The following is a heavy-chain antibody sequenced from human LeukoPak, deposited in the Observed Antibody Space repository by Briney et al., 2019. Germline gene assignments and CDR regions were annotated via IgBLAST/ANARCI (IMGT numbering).Heavy chain of an antibody. CDR1: GNYW. CDR2: INGDGSWT. CDR3: AKDGRTWVY. V-gene: IGHV3-74*01. D-gene: IGHD7-27*01. Sequence: PPGGSLRLSCAASGNYWMHWVRQAPGKGLVWVSHINGDGSWTTYADSVKGRFTISKDNAKNTVYLQMNNLRAEDSAVYYCAKDGRTWVYWGQGTLVTVSS. J-gene: IGHJ4*02.